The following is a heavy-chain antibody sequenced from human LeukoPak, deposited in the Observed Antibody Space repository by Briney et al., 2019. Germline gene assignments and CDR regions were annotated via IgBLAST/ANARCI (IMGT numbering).Heavy chain of an antibody. D-gene: IGHD5-12*01. V-gene: IGHV4-59*01. CDR3: ARGPLDSGYTYFDD. Sequence: SETLSLTCTVSGGSISSYYWSWIRQPPGKGLEWIGYIYYSGSTNYNPSLKSRVTVSVDMSKNQFSLKLSSVTAADTAVYYCARGPLDSGYTYFDDWGQGTLVTVSS. J-gene: IGHJ4*02. CDR2: IYYSGST. CDR1: GGSISSYY.